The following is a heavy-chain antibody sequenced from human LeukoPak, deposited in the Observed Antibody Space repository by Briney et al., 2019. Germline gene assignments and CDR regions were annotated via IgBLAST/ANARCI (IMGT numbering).Heavy chain of an antibody. Sequence: GASVKVSCKASGYTFSSYGISWVRQAPGQGLEWMGWISAYNGNTNYAQKLQGRVTMTTDTSTSTAYMELRSLRSDDTAVYYCARVPPSRVAGDYYYYYMDVWGKGTTVTISS. J-gene: IGHJ6*03. CDR1: GYTFSSYG. D-gene: IGHD6-19*01. CDR3: ARVPPSRVAGDYYYYYMDV. V-gene: IGHV1-18*01. CDR2: ISAYNGNT.